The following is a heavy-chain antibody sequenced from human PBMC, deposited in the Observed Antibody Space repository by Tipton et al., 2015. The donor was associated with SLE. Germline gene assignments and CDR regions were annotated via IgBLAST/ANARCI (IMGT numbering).Heavy chain of an antibody. V-gene: IGHV4-34*01. D-gene: IGHD3-22*01. CDR1: GGSFSGSY. CDR2: INHSGST. Sequence: TLSLTCAVYGGSFSGSYWIWIRQPPGKGLEWIGEINHSGSTNYNPSLKSRVTISADTSKNQFSLRLSAVTTADTAVYYCARSGYDATGYFMNYFDYWGQGALVTVSS. CDR3: ARSGYDATGYFMNYFDY. J-gene: IGHJ4*02.